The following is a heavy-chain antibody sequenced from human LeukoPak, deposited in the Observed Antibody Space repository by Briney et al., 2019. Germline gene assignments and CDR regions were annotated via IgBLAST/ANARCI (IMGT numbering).Heavy chain of an antibody. D-gene: IGHD1-26*01. J-gene: IGHJ1*01. CDR3: ARDSSSGSYYGYFQH. CDR2: INPSGGNT. Sequence: ASVKVSCKASGYTFISYYIHWVRQAPGQGLEWMGIINPSGGNTNYAQKLQGRVTMTTDTSTSTAYMELRSLRSDDTAVYYCARDSSSGSYYGYFQHWGQGTLVTVSS. CDR1: GYTFISYY. V-gene: IGHV1-46*01.